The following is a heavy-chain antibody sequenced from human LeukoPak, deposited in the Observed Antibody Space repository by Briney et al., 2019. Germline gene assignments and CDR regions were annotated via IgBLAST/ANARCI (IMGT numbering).Heavy chain of an antibody. Sequence: GGSLRLSCAASGFTFSDYAMSWVRQAPGKGLEWVSGISGSGGTTSYADSVKGRFTISRDNAKNSLYLQMNSLRAEDTAVYYCARDPTSGSYFQYYFDYWGQGTLVTVSS. CDR1: GFTFSDYA. CDR3: ARDPTSGSYFQYYFDY. V-gene: IGHV3-23*01. D-gene: IGHD1-26*01. CDR2: ISGSGGTT. J-gene: IGHJ4*02.